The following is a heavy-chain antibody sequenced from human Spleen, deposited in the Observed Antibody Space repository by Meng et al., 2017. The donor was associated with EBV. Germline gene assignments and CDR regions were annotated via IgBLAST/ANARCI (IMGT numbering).Heavy chain of an antibody. Sequence: QVQLQESGPGLVEPSQTLSLTCDVTGGSISSGSYYWNWIRQPPGKGLEWIGEIYHSGSTNYNPSLKSRVTISVDTSKNQFSLKLNSVTAADTAVYYCARGRLDIVVVPAAAGNWFDPWGQGTLVTVSS. CDR3: ARGRLDIVVVPAAAGNWFDP. CDR2: IYHSGST. V-gene: IGHV4-31*11. J-gene: IGHJ5*02. CDR1: GGSISSGSYY. D-gene: IGHD2-2*03.